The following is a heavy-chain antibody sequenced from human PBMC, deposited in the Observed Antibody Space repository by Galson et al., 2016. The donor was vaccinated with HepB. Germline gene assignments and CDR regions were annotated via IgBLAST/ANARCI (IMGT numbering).Heavy chain of an antibody. CDR2: ISEDENNK. V-gene: IGHV3-30*18. Sequence: SLRLSCAASGFIFSDYGMHWVRQAPGKGLEWVALISEDENNKYYVDPVKGRFTISRDNSKNTLYLQMNSLRAEDTAVYYCAKDPSYGSGSSSSYGMDVWGQGTTVTVSS. CDR3: AKDPSYGSGSSSSYGMDV. J-gene: IGHJ6*02. D-gene: IGHD3-10*01. CDR1: GFIFSDYG.